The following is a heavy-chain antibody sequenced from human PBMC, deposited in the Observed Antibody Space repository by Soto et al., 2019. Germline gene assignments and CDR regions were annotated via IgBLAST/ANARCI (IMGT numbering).Heavy chain of an antibody. CDR3: ARAKYYYDSHTGGWFDP. J-gene: IGHJ5*02. V-gene: IGHV3-21*01. CDR2: ISSSSSYI. CDR1: GFTFSSYS. Sequence: EVQLVESGGGLVKPGGSLRLSCAASGFTFSSYSMNWVRQAPGNGLEWVSSISSSSSYIYYADSVKGRFTISRDNAKNSLYLQMNSLRAEDTAVYYCARAKYYYDSHTGGWFDPWGQGTLVTVSS. D-gene: IGHD3-22*01.